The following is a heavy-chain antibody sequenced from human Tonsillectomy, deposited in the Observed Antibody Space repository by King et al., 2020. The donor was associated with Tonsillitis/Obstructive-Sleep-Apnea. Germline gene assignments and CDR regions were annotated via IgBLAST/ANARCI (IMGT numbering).Heavy chain of an antibody. Sequence: VQLVESGGGVVQPGRSLRLSCAASGFTFSSYAMHWVRQAPGKGLEWVAVISYDGSNKYYADSVKGRFTISRDNSKNTLYLQMNSLRAEDTAVFDCARDRGLLQLWSVFDYWGQGTLVTVSS. D-gene: IGHD5-24*01. CDR2: ISYDGSNK. CDR3: ARDRGLLQLWSVFDY. J-gene: IGHJ4*02. V-gene: IGHV3-30*04. CDR1: GFTFSSYA.